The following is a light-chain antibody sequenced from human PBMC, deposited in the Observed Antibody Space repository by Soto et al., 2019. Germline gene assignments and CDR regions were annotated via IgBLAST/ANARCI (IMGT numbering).Light chain of an antibody. CDR3: QQRSDWPPT. CDR2: DTS. Sequence: EIVLTQSQATLSLSPGERATLSCMASQTVGSYLAWFRQTPGQTPRLLIYDTSIRATGVPARFSGSGSGTDFTLTISSLEAEDFAIYYCQQRSDWPPTFGQGTKV. CDR1: QTVGSY. J-gene: IGKJ1*01. V-gene: IGKV3-11*01.